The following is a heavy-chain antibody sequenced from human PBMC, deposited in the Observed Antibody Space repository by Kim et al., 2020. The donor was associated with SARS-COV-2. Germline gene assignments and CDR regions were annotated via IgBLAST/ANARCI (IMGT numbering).Heavy chain of an antibody. J-gene: IGHJ4*02. V-gene: IGHV3-43D*03. CDR3: AKDIGLAAGMSDN. CDR2: ISWDGGST. D-gene: IGHD6-13*01. CDR1: GFTFDDYA. Sequence: GGSLRLSCAASGFTFDDYAMHWVRQAPGKGLEWVSLISWDGGSTYYADSVKGRFTISRDNSKNSLYLQMNSLRAEDTALYYCAKDIGLAAGMSDNWGQGTLVTVSS.